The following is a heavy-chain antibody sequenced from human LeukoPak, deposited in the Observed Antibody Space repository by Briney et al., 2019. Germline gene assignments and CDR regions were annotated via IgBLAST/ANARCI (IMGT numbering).Heavy chain of an antibody. J-gene: IGHJ5*02. CDR3: ARDGDCSGGSCGPWFDP. D-gene: IGHD2-15*01. V-gene: IGHV3-30-3*01. Sequence: GSLRLSCAASGFTFSSYAMHWVRQAPGKGLEWVAVISYDGSNKYYADSVKGRFTISRDNSKNTLYLQMNSLRAEDTAVYYCARDGDCSGGSCGPWFDPWGQGTLVTVYS. CDR2: ISYDGSNK. CDR1: GFTFSSYA.